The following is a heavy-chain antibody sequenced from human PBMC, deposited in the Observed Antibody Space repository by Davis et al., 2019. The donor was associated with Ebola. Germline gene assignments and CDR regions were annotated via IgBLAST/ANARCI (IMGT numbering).Heavy chain of an antibody. CDR2: IYYSGST. V-gene: IGHV4-61*08. CDR3: ARGVVVIDLDAFDI. Sequence: SETLSLTCTVSGGSISSGDYYWSWIRQPPGKGLEWIGYIYYSGSTNYNPSLKSRVTISVDTSKNQFSLKLSSVTAADTAVYYCARGVVVIDLDAFDIWGQGTMVTVSS. CDR1: GGSISSGDYY. D-gene: IGHD2-21*01. J-gene: IGHJ3*02.